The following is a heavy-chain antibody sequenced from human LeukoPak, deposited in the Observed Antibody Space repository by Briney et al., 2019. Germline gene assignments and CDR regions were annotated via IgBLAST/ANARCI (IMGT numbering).Heavy chain of an antibody. Sequence: SETLSLTCTVSGGSISTTNYYWGWIRQSPGKGLEWFGCVYYSGSTYYNPSLKSRVTISIDTSKNQFSLRLNSVTAADTAVYYCARLRYTSGWGGYYYYYMDVWDKGTTVTVSS. D-gene: IGHD6-19*01. V-gene: IGHV4-39*07. CDR2: VYYSGST. J-gene: IGHJ6*03. CDR1: GGSISTTNYY. CDR3: ARLRYTSGWGGYYYYYMDV.